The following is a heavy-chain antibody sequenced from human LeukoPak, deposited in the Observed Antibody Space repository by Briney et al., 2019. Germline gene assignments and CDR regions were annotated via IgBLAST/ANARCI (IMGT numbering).Heavy chain of an antibody. CDR1: GFTFSNSG. J-gene: IGHJ4*02. CDR2: ISSNGGTT. CDR3: ATGYDNSGYYQY. Sequence: GGSLRLSCAASGFTFSNSGLHWVRQAPGKGLEYVSAISSNGGTTYYANSVKGRFTISRDNSKNTLYLQMGSLRAEDVAVYYCATGYDNSGYYQYWGQGTLVTVSS. V-gene: IGHV3-64*01. D-gene: IGHD3-22*01.